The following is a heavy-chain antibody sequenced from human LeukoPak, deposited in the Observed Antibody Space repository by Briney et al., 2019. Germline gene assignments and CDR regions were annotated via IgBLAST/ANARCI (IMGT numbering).Heavy chain of an antibody. V-gene: IGHV4-61*02. Sequence: SETLSLTCSVSGDSISSGSYYWSWIRQPAGKGLEWIGRIYTSGTTTYNPPLKSRVTISVDTSKNQFSLQLNSVTAADTALYYCVRDTRYDMDVWGKGTTVTVSS. CDR2: IYTSGTT. CDR1: GDSISSGSYY. J-gene: IGHJ6*03. CDR3: VRDTRYDMDV.